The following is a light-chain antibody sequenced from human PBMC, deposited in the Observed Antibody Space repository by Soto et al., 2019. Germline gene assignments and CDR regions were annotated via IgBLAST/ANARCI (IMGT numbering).Light chain of an antibody. CDR2: GAS. CDR1: QSVSSN. V-gene: IGKV3-15*01. J-gene: IGKJ1*01. CDR3: QHGT. Sequence: EIVMTQSPATLSVSPGERATLSCRASQSVSSNLAWYQQKPGKAPRLLIYGASTRATGIPARFSGSGSGIEFTLTISSLQSEDFAVYYCQHGTFGQGTKV.